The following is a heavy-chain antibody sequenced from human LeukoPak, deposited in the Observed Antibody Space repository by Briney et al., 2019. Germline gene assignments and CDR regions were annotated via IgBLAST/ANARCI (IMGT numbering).Heavy chain of an antibody. CDR2: ISSSSSYI. J-gene: IGHJ4*02. CDR3: ASGSDSSGYYPVSFDY. D-gene: IGHD3-22*01. CDR1: GFTFSTYT. V-gene: IGHV3-21*01. Sequence: AGSLRLSCAASGFTFSTYTMNWVRQAPGKGLEWVSSISSSSSYIYYADSVKGRFTISSDNAKNSLYLQMNSLRAEDTAVYYCASGSDSSGYYPVSFDYWGPGTLVTVSS.